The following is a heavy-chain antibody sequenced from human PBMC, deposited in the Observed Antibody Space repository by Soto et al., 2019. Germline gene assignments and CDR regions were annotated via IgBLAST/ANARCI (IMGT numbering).Heavy chain of an antibody. CDR2: ISGSGGST. J-gene: IGHJ6*02. V-gene: IGHV3-23*01. CDR1: GFTFSSYA. CDR3: AKDRSTVTRYYYGMDV. Sequence: EVQLLESGGGLVQPGGSLRLSCAASGFTFSSYAMSWVRQAPGKGLEWVSAISGSGGSTYYADSVKGRFTISRDNSKNTLYLQMNSLRAEDTAVYYCAKDRSTVTRYYYGMDVWGQGTTVTVSS. D-gene: IGHD4-17*01.